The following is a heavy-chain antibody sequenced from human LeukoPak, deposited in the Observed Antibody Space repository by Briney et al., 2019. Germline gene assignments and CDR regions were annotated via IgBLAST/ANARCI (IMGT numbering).Heavy chain of an antibody. Sequence: SETLSLTCTVSGGSLSSGGYYWSWIRQPPGKGLEWIGYIYHSGSTYYNPSLKSRVTISVDRSKNQFSLKLSSVTAADTAVYYCARAKELLWFGGMDVWGKGTTVTVSS. CDR3: ARAKELLWFGGMDV. V-gene: IGHV4-30-2*01. CDR1: GGSLSSGGYY. J-gene: IGHJ6*03. CDR2: IYHSGST. D-gene: IGHD3-10*01.